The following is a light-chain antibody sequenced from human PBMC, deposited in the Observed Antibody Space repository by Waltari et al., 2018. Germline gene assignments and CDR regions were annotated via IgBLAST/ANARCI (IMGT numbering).Light chain of an antibody. CDR2: AAS. CDR3: QQGYSTPPGYT. J-gene: IGKJ2*01. CDR1: QSIGSY. Sequence: DIQMTQAPSSLSASVGDRVTITCRESQSIGSYLNWYQQKTGKAPTLLVYAASSLQSGVTSSFSSSGAGTDFTLTISSLQSEDCATYDCQQGYSTPPGYTLGQGTKL. V-gene: IGKV1-39*01.